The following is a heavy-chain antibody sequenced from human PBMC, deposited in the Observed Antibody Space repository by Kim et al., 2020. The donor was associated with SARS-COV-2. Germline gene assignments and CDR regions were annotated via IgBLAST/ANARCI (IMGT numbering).Heavy chain of an antibody. J-gene: IGHJ3*01. V-gene: IGHV3-23*01. CDR3: AKDPSNYYGSGSYLV. D-gene: IGHD3-10*01. CDR1: GFTFSSYA. CDR2: ISGSGGST. Sequence: LSLTCAASGFTFSSYAMSWVRQAPGKGLEWVSAISGSGGSTYYADSVKGRFTISRDNSKNTLYLQMNSLRAEDTAVYYCAKDPSNYYGSGSYLVWGQGTMVTVSS.